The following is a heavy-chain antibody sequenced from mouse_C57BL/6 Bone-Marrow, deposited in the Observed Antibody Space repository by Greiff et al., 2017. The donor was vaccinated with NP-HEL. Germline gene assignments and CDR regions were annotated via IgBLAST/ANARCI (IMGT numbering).Heavy chain of an antibody. D-gene: IGHD2-1*01. CDR1: GYSFTSYY. CDR3: ARGVDYGKGWYFDV. J-gene: IGHJ1*03. CDR2: IYPGSGNT. Sequence: QVHVKQSGPELVKPGASVKISCKASGYSFTSYYIHWVKQRPGQGLEWIGWIYPGSGNTKYNEKFKGPATLTADTSSSTAYMQLSSLTSEDSAVYYCARGVDYGKGWYFDVWGTGTTVTVSS. V-gene: IGHV1-66*01.